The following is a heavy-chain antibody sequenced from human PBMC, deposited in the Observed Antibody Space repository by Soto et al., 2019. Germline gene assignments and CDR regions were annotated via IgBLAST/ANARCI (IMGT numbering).Heavy chain of an antibody. J-gene: IGHJ3*02. CDR3: ASYLLRYFGWLLIYSFDI. Sequence: GGSLRLSCAAAGFTFSSYTMHWVRQAPDKGQKWEEVISYDESNKYYADYVKGRFTISRDNSKNTLYLQMNSLSVEVTAVYYFASYLLRYFGWLLIYSFDIWGQGTMVTVSS. CDR1: GFTFSSYT. CDR2: ISYDESNK. D-gene: IGHD3-9*01. V-gene: IGHV3-30*01.